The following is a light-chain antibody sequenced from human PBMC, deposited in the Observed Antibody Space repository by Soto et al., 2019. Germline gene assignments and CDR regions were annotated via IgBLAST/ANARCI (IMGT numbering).Light chain of an antibody. CDR1: QSVSSN. Sequence: EIVMTQSPATLPVSPCEGATLSLRASQSVSSNLAWYQQKPGQAPRFLIYGASNRATGIPDRFSGSGSGTDFTLTISRLEPEDCAVYYCQQFGSSLIAFGQGTRLEIK. J-gene: IGKJ5*01. CDR2: GAS. V-gene: IGKV3-20*01. CDR3: QQFGSSLIA.